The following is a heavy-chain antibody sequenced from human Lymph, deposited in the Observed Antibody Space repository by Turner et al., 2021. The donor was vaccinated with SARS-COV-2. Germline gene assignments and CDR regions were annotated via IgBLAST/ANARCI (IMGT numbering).Heavy chain of an antibody. CDR2: ISSSSSYI. CDR1: GFTFSTYS. V-gene: IGHV3-21*01. D-gene: IGHD4-17*01. CDR3: ARDIPTTADYFDY. J-gene: IGHJ4*02. Sequence: EVQLVESGGGLVKPGGSLRLVCAASGFTFSTYSMNRVRQAPGKGLEWISSISSSSSYIYYADSVKGRFTISRDDAKNSLYLQMNSLRAEDTAVYFCARDIPTTADYFDYWGQGTLVTVSS.